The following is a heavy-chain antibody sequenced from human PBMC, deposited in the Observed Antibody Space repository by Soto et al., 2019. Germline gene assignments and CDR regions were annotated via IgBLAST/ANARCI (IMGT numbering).Heavy chain of an antibody. J-gene: IGHJ4*02. D-gene: IGHD1-26*01. CDR1: GGSFNSYA. V-gene: IGHV1-69*01. CDR3: ARDHSTRGSYQGIFDY. Sequence: QVQLVQSGAEVKKPGSSVKVSCKASGGSFNSYAISWVRQAPGQGLEWLGGIIPIFGSANYAQKFQGRLTITADESTSTAYMDLSSLTTEDTAVYYCARDHSTRGSYQGIFDYWGQGALVTVSS. CDR2: IIPIFGSA.